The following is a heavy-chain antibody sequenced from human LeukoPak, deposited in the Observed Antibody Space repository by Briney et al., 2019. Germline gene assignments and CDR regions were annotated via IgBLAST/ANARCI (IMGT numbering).Heavy chain of an antibody. Sequence: KPSETLSLTCAVYGGSFSGYYWSWIRQPPGKGLEWIGEINHSGSTNYNPSLKSRVTISVDTSKNQFSLKLSSVTAADTAVYYCARRRGSYWGQGTLVTVSS. CDR2: INHSGST. J-gene: IGHJ4*02. CDR1: GGSFSGYY. D-gene: IGHD1-26*01. V-gene: IGHV4-34*01. CDR3: ARRRGSY.